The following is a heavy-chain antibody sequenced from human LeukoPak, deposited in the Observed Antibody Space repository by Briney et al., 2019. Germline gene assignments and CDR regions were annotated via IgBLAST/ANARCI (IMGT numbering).Heavy chain of an antibody. Sequence: PSETLSLTCAVYGGSFSGYYWSWIRQPPGKGLEWIGEINHSGSTNYNPSLKSRVTISVDTSKNQFSLKLSSVTAADTAVYYCAREGSGGTMYYFDYWGQGTLVTVSS. CDR3: AREGSGGTMYYFDY. CDR1: GGSFSGYY. D-gene: IGHD3-10*01. CDR2: INHSGST. V-gene: IGHV4-34*01. J-gene: IGHJ4*02.